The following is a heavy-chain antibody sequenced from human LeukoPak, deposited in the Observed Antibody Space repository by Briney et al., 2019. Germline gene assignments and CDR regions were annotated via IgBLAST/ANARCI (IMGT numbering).Heavy chain of an antibody. J-gene: IGHJ6*03. D-gene: IGHD5-18*01. Sequence: GASVKVSCKASGYTFTCYYMHWVRQAPGQGLEWMGWINPNSGGTNYAQKFQGRVTMTRDTSISTAYMELSRLRSDDTAVYYCARVAGYSYDYYMDVWGKGTTVTVSS. CDR1: GYTFTCYY. CDR3: ARVAGYSYDYYMDV. V-gene: IGHV1-2*02. CDR2: INPNSGGT.